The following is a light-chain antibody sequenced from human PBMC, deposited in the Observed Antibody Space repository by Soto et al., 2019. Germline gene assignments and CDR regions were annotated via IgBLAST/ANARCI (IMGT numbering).Light chain of an antibody. CDR3: AAWDDSLSGWV. V-gene: IGLV1-47*01. CDR2: RNN. J-gene: IGLJ3*02. CDR1: SSNIGSNY. Sequence: QSVLTQPPSASGTPGQRVTISCSGRSSNIGSNYVYWYQQLPGTAPKLLFYRNNQRPSGVPDRFSGSKSGTSASLAISGLRSEDEADYYCAAWDDSLSGWVFGGGTKVTVL.